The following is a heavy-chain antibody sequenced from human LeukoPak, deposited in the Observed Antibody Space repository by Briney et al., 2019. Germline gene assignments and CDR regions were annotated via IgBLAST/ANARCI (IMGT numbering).Heavy chain of an antibody. V-gene: IGHV4-59*08. CDR1: GGSISSYY. D-gene: IGHD2-8*01. CDR2: IYYSGST. CDR3: ARLEDGVFGP. J-gene: IGHJ5*02. Sequence: NPSETLSLTCTVSGGSISSYYWSWIRQPPGKGLEWIGFIYYSGSTNYNPSLKSRVTISVDTSKNQFSLNLSPVTAADTAIYYCARLEDGVFGPWGQGTLVTVSS.